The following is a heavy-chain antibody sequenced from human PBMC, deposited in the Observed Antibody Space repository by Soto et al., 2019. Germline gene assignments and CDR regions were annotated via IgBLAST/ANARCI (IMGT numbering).Heavy chain of an antibody. V-gene: IGHV4-38-2*02. CDR1: GFSISSDYF. Sequence: SETLSLTCAVSGFSISSDYFWGWIRQPPGKGLEWIGSIYHTGTTYYSPSLKSRATIFLDTSKNQFSLNLTFVTAADTAIYYCARDGLRYFDSSGYYSGPPLDYWGQGARVTVSS. CDR2: IYHTGTT. CDR3: ARDGLRYFDSSGYYSGPPLDY. J-gene: IGHJ4*02. D-gene: IGHD3-22*01.